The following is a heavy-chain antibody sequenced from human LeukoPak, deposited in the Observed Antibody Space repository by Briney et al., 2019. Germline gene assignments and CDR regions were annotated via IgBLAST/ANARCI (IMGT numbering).Heavy chain of an antibody. Sequence: GGSLRLSCAASGFTFSSYWMSWVRQAPGKGLEWVANIKQDGSEKYYVDSAKGRFTISRDNAKNSLYLQMNSLRAEDTAVYYCASPLRSSSSSGPDYYYYYMDVWGKGTTVTVSS. V-gene: IGHV3-7*01. D-gene: IGHD6-6*01. CDR1: GFTFSSYW. CDR2: IKQDGSEK. J-gene: IGHJ6*03. CDR3: ASPLRSSSSSGPDYYYYYMDV.